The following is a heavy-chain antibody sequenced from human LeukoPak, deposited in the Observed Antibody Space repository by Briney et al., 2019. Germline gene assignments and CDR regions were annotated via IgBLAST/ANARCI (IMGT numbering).Heavy chain of an antibody. CDR3: ASGPEYYYDSY. CDR1: GGTFSSYA. Sequence: SVKVSCKASGGTFSSYAINWVRQAPGQGLEWMGGIIPIFGTANYAQKFQGRVTITADEPTSTAYMELSSLRSEDTAVYYCASGPEYYYDSYWGQGTLVTVSS. J-gene: IGHJ4*02. D-gene: IGHD3-22*01. CDR2: IIPIFGTA. V-gene: IGHV1-69*13.